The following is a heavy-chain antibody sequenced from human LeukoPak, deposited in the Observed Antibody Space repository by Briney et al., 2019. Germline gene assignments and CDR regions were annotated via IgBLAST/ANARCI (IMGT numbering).Heavy chain of an antibody. CDR3: ARLAVAGTVNFDY. Sequence: SETLSLTCTVSGGSISSYYRSWIRQPAGKGLEWIGRIYTSGSTNYNPSLKSRVTMSVDTSKNQFPLKLSSVTAADTAVYYCARLAVAGTVNFDYWGQGTLVTVSS. V-gene: IGHV4-4*07. D-gene: IGHD6-19*01. J-gene: IGHJ4*02. CDR2: IYTSGST. CDR1: GGSISSYY.